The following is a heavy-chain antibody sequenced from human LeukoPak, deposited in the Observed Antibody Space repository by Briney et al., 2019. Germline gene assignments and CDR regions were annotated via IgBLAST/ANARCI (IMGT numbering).Heavy chain of an antibody. J-gene: IGHJ4*02. V-gene: IGHV1-24*01. CDR1: GYILTELS. D-gene: IGHD6-13*01. CDR2: FDAEEGET. CDR3: ATGGMYSGSGFDF. Sequence: ASVKVSCKVSGYILTELSMHWVRQAPGKGVEWMGGFDAEEGETIYSQKFQGRVTMTEDTSTDTAYMELSSLRSEDTAVYYCATGGMYSGSGFDFWGQGTLVTVSS.